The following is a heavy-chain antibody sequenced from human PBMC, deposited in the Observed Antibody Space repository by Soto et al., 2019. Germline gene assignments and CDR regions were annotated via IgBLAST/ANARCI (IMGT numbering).Heavy chain of an antibody. D-gene: IGHD3-3*01. J-gene: IGHJ6*03. CDR2: IYNSGST. CDR1: GGSISSSSYY. V-gene: IGHV4-39*07. CDR3: ARYLRSGLYYMDV. Sequence: SETLSLTCTVFGGSISSSSYYWGWIRQPPGKGLEWIGYIYNSGSTYYNPSLKSRVAMSVDPSKNQFSLKLSSATVADTAVYYCARYLRSGLYYMDVWGKGTTVTVSS.